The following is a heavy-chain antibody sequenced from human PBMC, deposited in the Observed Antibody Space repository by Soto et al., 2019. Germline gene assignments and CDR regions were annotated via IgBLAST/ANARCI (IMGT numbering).Heavy chain of an antibody. Sequence: QVQLVESGGGVVQPGRSLRLSCAASGFTFSSYAMHWVCQAPGKGLEWVAVISYDGSNKYYADSVKGRFTISRDNSKNTLYLQINSLRAEDTAVYYCARGKQLVRRYFDYWGQGTLVTVSS. V-gene: IGHV3-30-3*01. CDR3: ARGKQLVRRYFDY. J-gene: IGHJ4*02. CDR2: ISYDGSNK. D-gene: IGHD6-6*01. CDR1: GFTFSSYA.